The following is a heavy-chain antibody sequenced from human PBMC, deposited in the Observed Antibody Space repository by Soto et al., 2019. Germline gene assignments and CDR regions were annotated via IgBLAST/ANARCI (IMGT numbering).Heavy chain of an antibody. J-gene: IGHJ4*02. V-gene: IGHV4-30-4*01. CDR2: IYYSGSA. CDR3: ARDILYRLDY. CDR1: GGSISSGDSY. Sequence: SETMSLPCTVSGGSISSGDSYWSWIRQPPGKGLEWIGYIYYSGSAYYNPSLKSRVTISVDTSKNQFSLKLSSVTAADTAVYYCARDILYRLDYWGQGILVT. D-gene: IGHD3-9*01.